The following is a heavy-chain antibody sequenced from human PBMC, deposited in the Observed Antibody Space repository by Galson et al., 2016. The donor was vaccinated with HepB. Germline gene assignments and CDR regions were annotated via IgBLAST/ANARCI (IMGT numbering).Heavy chain of an antibody. D-gene: IGHD2-15*01. CDR3: ATISLRYCLGGSCYLDY. V-gene: IGHV1-24*01. CDR2: FDPEDGEI. CDR1: GHTLSELS. Sequence: SVKVSCKVSGHTLSELSMHWVRQTPGKGLEWMGGFDPEDGEIIYAQKFQGRDTMTEDTSTDTAYMQLSSLRSEDTAIYYCATISLRYCLGGSCYLDYWGQGTLVTVSS. J-gene: IGHJ4*02.